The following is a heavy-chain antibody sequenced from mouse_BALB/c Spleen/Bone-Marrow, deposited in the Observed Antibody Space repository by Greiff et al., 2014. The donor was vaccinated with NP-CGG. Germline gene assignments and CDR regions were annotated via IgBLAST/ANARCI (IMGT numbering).Heavy chain of an antibody. CDR1: GSTFSDYY. Sequence: EVKLVQSGGGLVQPGGSLKLSCTASGSTFSDYYMYWVRQTPEQRLEWVGNISNGGNNTFYLDTVKGRFTISRDNAKNTLYLQMSRLKSEDTAMYYGARQDCICATWFAYWGQGTPVTVSA. J-gene: IGHJ3*01. D-gene: IGHD6-1*01. CDR3: ARQDCICATWFAY. V-gene: IGHV5-12*01. CDR2: ISNGGNNT.